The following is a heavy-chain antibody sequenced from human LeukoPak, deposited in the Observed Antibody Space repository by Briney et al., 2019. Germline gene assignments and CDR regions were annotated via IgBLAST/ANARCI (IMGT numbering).Heavy chain of an antibody. CDR2: ISPDSGVT. Sequence: GASVKVSCKASGYTFTDYYIHWVRQAPGQGLECMGWISPDSGVTSYAQKFQGRVTTTRDTSISTAYMELSRLTSDDTAVYYCARVGKGYSQYYFDYWGQGTLVTVSS. J-gene: IGHJ4*02. CDR1: GYTFTDYY. D-gene: IGHD4-23*01. CDR3: ARVGKGYSQYYFDY. V-gene: IGHV1-2*02.